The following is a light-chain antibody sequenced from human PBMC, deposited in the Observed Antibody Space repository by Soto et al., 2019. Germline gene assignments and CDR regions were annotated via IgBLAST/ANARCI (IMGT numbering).Light chain of an antibody. J-gene: IGLJ1*01. Sequence: QSVLTQPASVSGSPGQSITISCTGTSTDIGAYNYVSWYQQHPGKAPKLLIYEVTNRPSGVSNRFSGSKSGNTASLTISGLQAEDEANYYRNSYTTLSNRVFGTGTKVTVL. CDR2: EVT. V-gene: IGLV2-14*01. CDR1: STDIGAYNY. CDR3: NSYTTLSNRV.